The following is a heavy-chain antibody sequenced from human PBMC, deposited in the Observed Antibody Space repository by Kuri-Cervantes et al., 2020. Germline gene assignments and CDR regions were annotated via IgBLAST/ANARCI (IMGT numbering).Heavy chain of an antibody. CDR1: VFTFDDYG. V-gene: IGHV3-20*04. Sequence: LSLTCAASVFTFDDYGMNWVRRVPGKGLEWVSGINWHGDTTRYADSVKGRFTISRENAKNSLYLQMHSLSAEDTALYYCTRTSGEWGQGTLVTVSS. D-gene: IGHD7-27*01. CDR3: TRTSGE. CDR2: INWHGDTT. J-gene: IGHJ4*02.